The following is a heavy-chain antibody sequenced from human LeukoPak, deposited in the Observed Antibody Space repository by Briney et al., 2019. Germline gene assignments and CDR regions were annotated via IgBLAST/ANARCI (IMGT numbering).Heavy chain of an antibody. CDR1: GGSISSYY. CDR2: IYYSGST. V-gene: IGHV4-59*01. Sequence: PSETLSLTCTVSGGSISSYYWSWIRQPPGKGLEWIGYIYYSGSTNYNPSLKSRVTISVDTSKNQFSLKLSSVTAADTAVYYCARSSGYSYGRHYYYYYMDVWGKGTTVTVSS. D-gene: IGHD5-18*01. CDR3: ARSSGYSYGRHYYYYYMDV. J-gene: IGHJ6*03.